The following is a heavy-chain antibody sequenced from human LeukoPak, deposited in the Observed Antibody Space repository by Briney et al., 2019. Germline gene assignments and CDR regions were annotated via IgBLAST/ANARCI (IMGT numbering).Heavy chain of an antibody. V-gene: IGHV4-34*01. J-gene: IGHJ3*02. CDR1: GGSFSGYY. CDR3: ARGGLGWFGEPQGDAFDI. Sequence: SETLSLTCAVYGGSFSGYYWSWIRQPPGKGLEWIGEINHSGSTNYNPSLKSRVTISVDTSKNQFSLKLSSVTAADTAVYYCARGGLGWFGEPQGDAFDIWGQGTMVTVSS. D-gene: IGHD3-10*01. CDR2: INHSGST.